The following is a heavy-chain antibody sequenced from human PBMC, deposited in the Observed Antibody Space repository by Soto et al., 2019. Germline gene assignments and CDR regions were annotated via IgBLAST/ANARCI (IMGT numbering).Heavy chain of an antibody. D-gene: IGHD2-21*01. V-gene: IGHV3-23*01. CDR1: GFTFSSYA. Sequence: EVQLLESGGGLVQPGGSLRLSCAASGFTFSSYAMSWVRQAPGKGLEWVSAISGSGGSTYYADSVKGRFTISRDNSKNTLYLQMNSLRAEDTAVYYCSMGVTYCGGDCYPHDAFDIWGQGTMVTVSS. J-gene: IGHJ3*02. CDR3: SMGVTYCGGDCYPHDAFDI. CDR2: ISGSGGST.